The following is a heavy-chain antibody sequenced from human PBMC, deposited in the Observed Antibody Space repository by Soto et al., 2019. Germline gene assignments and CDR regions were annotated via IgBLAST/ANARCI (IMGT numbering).Heavy chain of an antibody. D-gene: IGHD3-22*01. CDR2: IIPIFGTA. V-gene: IGHV1-69*13. CDR1: GGTFSSYA. Sequence: GASVKVSCKASGGTFSSYAISWVRQAPGQGLEWMGGIIPIFGTANYAQKFQGRVTITADESTSTAYMELSSLRSEDTAVYYCARRHYDSSGYYAAFDIWGQGTMVTVSS. CDR3: ARRHYDSSGYYAAFDI. J-gene: IGHJ3*02.